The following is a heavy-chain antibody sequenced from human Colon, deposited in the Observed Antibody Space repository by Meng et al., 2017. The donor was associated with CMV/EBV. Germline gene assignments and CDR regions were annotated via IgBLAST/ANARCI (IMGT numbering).Heavy chain of an antibody. D-gene: IGHD3-3*01. V-gene: IGHV1-2*02. CDR1: GYTFTGYL. CDR3: GTFGGDFDY. CDR2: INPYSGDT. Sequence: QVRLMQPGAEMREPGASVKVSCKASGYTFTGYLIHWVRQAPGQGLEWMGWINPYSGDTIYAQKFEVGVTMTRDASITTAYLELSSLKSDDTAVYYCGTFGGDFDYWGQGTLVTVSS. J-gene: IGHJ4*02.